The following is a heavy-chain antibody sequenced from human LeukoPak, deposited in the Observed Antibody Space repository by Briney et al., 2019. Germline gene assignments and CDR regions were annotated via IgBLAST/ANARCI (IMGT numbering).Heavy chain of an antibody. D-gene: IGHD3-3*01. V-gene: IGHV3-15*01. CDR1: GFTFSNAW. CDR3: TTGMGFTIFGVVITYGMDV. Sequence: GGSLRLSCAASGFTFSNAWMSWVRQAPGKGLEWVGRIKSKTDGGTTDYAAPVKGRFTISRDDSKNTLYLQMNSLKTEDTAVYYCTTGMGFTIFGVVITYGMDVWGQGTTVTVSS. J-gene: IGHJ6*02. CDR2: IKSKTDGGTT.